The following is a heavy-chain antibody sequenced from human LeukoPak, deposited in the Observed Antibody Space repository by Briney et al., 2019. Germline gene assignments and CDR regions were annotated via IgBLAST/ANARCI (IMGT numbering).Heavy chain of an antibody. J-gene: IGHJ6*02. CDR1: GFTYSSHW. CDR2: KKQDGSEK. CDR3: ASTSDRSSWYSYYYYGMDV. V-gene: IGHV3-7*01. Sequence: GGSLRLFCAASGFTYSSHWMSWVREAPRKGREWGANKKQDGSEKYCVDSAKGSFHIPRDNAKNSLYLQRNSLRAEDTAVYYCASTSDRSSWYSYYYYGMDVWGQGTTVTVSS. D-gene: IGHD6-13*01.